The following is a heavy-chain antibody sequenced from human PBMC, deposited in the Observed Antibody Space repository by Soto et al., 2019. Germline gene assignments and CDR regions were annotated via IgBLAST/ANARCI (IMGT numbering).Heavy chain of an antibody. D-gene: IGHD2-15*01. CDR2: IFHSGST. J-gene: IGHJ5*02. CDR3: VIGGIAGHWFDP. V-gene: IGHV4-31*03. CDR1: RAFINSGGFY. Sequence: QVQLQESGPGLVKPTQTLSLTCSVSRAFINSGGFYYSWIRQPPGKGLEWLGYIFHSGSTLYNPSLRGRLTLSADTSRNQLSLCLTSVTAADTAVYYCVIGGIAGHWFDPWGQGILVTVSS.